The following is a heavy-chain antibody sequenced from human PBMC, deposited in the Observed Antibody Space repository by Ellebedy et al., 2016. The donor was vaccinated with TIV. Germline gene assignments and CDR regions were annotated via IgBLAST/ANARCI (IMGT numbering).Heavy chain of an antibody. V-gene: IGHV3-7*01. CDR3: ARTQVRYGDYGAFDY. CDR1: GFTFTSYT. CDR2: IKQDGSSG. D-gene: IGHD4-17*01. J-gene: IGHJ4*02. Sequence: GGSLRLSCAASGFTFTSYTLSWVRQAPGKGLEWVANIKQDGSSGHCVDSLKGRFTISRDNAKGLVYLHMNSLRADDTAVYYCARTQVRYGDYGAFDYWGQGTLVTVPS.